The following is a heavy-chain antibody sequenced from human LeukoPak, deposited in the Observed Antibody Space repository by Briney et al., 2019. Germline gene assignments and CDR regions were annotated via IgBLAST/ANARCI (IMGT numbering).Heavy chain of an antibody. V-gene: IGHV1-2*02. Sequence: GASVKVSCKASGYTFTGYYMHWVRQAPGQGLEWMGWINPNSGGTNYAQKFQGRVTMTRGTSISTAYMELSRLRSDDTAVYYCARVVSSSGEGRNSRSYYFDYWGQGTLVTVSS. D-gene: IGHD6-6*01. CDR3: ARVVSSSGEGRNSRSYYFDY. J-gene: IGHJ4*02. CDR1: GYTFTGYY. CDR2: INPNSGGT.